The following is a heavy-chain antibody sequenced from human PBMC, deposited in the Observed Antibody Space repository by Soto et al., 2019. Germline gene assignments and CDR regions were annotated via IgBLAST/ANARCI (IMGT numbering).Heavy chain of an antibody. CDR1: GFTVSSNY. D-gene: IGHD3-9*01. CDR2: IYTSGST. CDR3: AREHDPTGYILAY. Sequence: EVQLVESGGGLIQPGGSLRLSCAASGFTVSSNYMTWVRQAPGKGLEWVSVIYTSGSTYYADSVKGRFTISRDNSKNTLYLQMNSLRAEDTAVYFCAREHDPTGYILAYWGQGTLVTVSS. J-gene: IGHJ4*02. V-gene: IGHV3-53*01.